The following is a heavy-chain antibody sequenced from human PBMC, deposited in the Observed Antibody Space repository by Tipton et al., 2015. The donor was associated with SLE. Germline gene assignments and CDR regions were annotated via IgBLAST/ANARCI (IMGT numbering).Heavy chain of an antibody. Sequence: QGQLVQSGAEVKKPGASVKVSCKASGYTFTNYGITWVRQAPGQGLEWMGWISAYNGNTNYAQKLQGRVTMTTDTSTSTAYMELRSLRSDDTAVYFCARVSVINDAFDIWGQGTMVTVSS. V-gene: IGHV1-18*01. J-gene: IGHJ3*02. D-gene: IGHD2/OR15-2a*01. CDR3: ARVSVINDAFDI. CDR1: GYTFTNYG. CDR2: ISAYNGNT.